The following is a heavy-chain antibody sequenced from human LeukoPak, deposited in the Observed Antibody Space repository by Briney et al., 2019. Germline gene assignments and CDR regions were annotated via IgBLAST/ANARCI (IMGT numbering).Heavy chain of an antibody. CDR2: INGSGGST. V-gene: IGHV3-23*01. CDR1: GLTFSSYA. Sequence: PGGSLRLSCAVSGLTFSSYAMSWVRQAPGKGQEWVAAINGSGGSTYYAAPVKGRFTISSDNYKNTLYLQMNGLRVEDTAVYYCAEGSGSALFDPWGQGTLVTVSS. CDR3: AEGSGSALFDP. J-gene: IGHJ5*02. D-gene: IGHD3-10*01.